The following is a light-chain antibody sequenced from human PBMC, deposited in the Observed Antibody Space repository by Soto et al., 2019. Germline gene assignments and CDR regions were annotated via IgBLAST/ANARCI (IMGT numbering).Light chain of an antibody. CDR2: DVN. CDR1: SSDVGHYNY. J-gene: IGLJ2*01. V-gene: IGLV2-14*01. CDR3: CSYTSSSTRI. Sequence: SVLTQPASVSGSPGQSITISCTGTSSDVGHYNYVSWYQQYPGKAPKLMIYDVNTRPSGVSNRFSGSKSGNTASLTISGLQAEDEADYYCCSYTSSSTRIFGGGTKLTVL.